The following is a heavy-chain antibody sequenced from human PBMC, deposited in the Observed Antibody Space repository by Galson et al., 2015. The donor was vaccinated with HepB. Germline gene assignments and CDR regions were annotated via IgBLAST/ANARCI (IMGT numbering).Heavy chain of an antibody. D-gene: IGHD3-10*01. V-gene: IGHV4-34*01. Sequence: TLSLTCAVYGGSFSGYYWSWIRQPPGKGLEWIGEINHSGSTNYNPSLKSRVTISVDTSKNQFSLKLSSVTAADTAVYYCARGLNGSGSYNNMDVWGKGTTVTVSS. J-gene: IGHJ6*03. CDR2: INHSGST. CDR3: ARGLNGSGSYNNMDV. CDR1: GGSFSGYY.